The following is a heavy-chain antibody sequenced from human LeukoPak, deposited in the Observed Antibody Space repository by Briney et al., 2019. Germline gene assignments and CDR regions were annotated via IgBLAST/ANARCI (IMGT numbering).Heavy chain of an antibody. J-gene: IGHJ4*02. D-gene: IGHD2/OR15-2a*01. V-gene: IGHV3-74*01. CDR2: VSGDGSNT. CDR3: ARELSTGY. CDR1: GFTFSSYW. Sequence: PGGSLRLSCAASGFTFSSYWMHWVRQAPGKGLVWVSRVSGDGSNTFYADSVKGRFTISRDNAKNTLYLQMNSLRAEDTAVYYCARELSTGYWGQGTLVTVSS.